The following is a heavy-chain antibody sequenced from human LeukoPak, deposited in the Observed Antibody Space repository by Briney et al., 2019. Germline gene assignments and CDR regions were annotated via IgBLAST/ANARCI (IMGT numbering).Heavy chain of an antibody. CDR2: ISSSSSYI. D-gene: IGHD3-3*01. J-gene: IGHJ4*02. CDR3: ARGGFWSGYRTKGPYYFDY. Sequence: GGSLRLSCAASGFTFSSYSMNWVRQAPGKGLEWVSSISSSSSYIYYADSVKGRFTISRDNAKNSLYLQMNSLRAEDTAVYYCARGGFWSGYRTKGPYYFDYWGQGTLVTVSS. V-gene: IGHV3-21*01. CDR1: GFTFSSYS.